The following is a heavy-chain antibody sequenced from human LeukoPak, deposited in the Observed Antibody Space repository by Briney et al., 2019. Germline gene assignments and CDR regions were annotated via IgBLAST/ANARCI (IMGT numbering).Heavy chain of an antibody. CDR1: GFTFSTYA. CDR3: AKDRVGGNPPYYFDY. D-gene: IGHD4-23*01. Sequence: GGSLRLSCAASGFTFSTYAVNWVRQAPGKGLEWVSSISDSGGRTYYADSVKGRFTISRDNSKNTLYLQMNSLRAEDTAMYYCAKDRVGGNPPYYFDYWGQGTLVTVSS. J-gene: IGHJ4*02. CDR2: ISDSGGRT. V-gene: IGHV3-23*01.